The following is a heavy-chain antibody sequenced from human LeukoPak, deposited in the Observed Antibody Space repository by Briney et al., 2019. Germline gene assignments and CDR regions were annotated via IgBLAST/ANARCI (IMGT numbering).Heavy chain of an antibody. CDR3: ANLKPPAPDGLDI. Sequence: QTGGSLRLSCAASGFIFSSYSMNWVRQAPGKGLEWVSYISSSGTTIYYADSVKGRFTISRDNAQNSVYLQMNSLRAEDTAVYYCANLKPPAPDGLDIWGQGTLITVSS. J-gene: IGHJ3*02. CDR1: GFIFSSYS. D-gene: IGHD1-14*01. V-gene: IGHV3-48*01. CDR2: ISSSGTTI.